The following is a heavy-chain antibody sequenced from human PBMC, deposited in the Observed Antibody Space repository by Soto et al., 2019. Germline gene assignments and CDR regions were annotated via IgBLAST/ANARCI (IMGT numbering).Heavy chain of an antibody. CDR3: VRAPQFYDFWSGYYRTGDLKLYFDS. D-gene: IGHD3-3*01. CDR2: ISSSSGYI. CDR1: GFNFNYYS. Sequence: LGGSLRLSCTASGFNFNYYSMNWIRQAPGKGLEWVSSISSSSGYIYYADSVKGRFTISRDNTNNSLYLQMNSLRVEDTAIYYCVRAPQFYDFWSGYYRTGDLKLYFDSWGQGTLVTVSS. V-gene: IGHV3-21*04. J-gene: IGHJ4*02.